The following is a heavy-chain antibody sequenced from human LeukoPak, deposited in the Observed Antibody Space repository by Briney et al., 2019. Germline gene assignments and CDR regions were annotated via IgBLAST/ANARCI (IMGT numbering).Heavy chain of an antibody. CDR2: IYYSGST. CDR1: GSXXXYY. J-gene: IGHJ3*02. CDR3: ARDLGAFDI. V-gene: IGHV4-59*01. Sequence: GSXXXYYWSWLRQPPGKGLEWIGYIYYSGSTNYNPSLTSRVTISVDTSKNQFSLKLSSVTAADTAVYYCARDLGAFDIWGQGTMVTVSS.